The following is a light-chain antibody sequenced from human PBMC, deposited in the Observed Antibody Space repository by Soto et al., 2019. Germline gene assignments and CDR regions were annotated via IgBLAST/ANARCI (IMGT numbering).Light chain of an antibody. CDR2: DVT. CDR3: SSYTSINTLV. V-gene: IGLV2-14*01. J-gene: IGLJ1*01. Sequence: QSALTQPASVSGSPGQSITISCTGTSSDVGGYTYVSWYQQHPGKAPKLMIYDVTVRPSGVSNRFSGSKSGNTASLTISGLQAEDEADYYCSSYTSINTLVFGTGTKVTVL. CDR1: SSDVGGYTY.